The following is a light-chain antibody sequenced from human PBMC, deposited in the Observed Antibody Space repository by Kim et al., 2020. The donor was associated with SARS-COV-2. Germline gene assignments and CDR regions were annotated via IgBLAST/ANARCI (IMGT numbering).Light chain of an antibody. CDR3: QSYDNSLSNYV. Sequence: VSTTSAGSSPTISASYYVYWYQHLPGTAPRLLIYGGNQRPSGVPGRFSGSKSGTSASLAISGLRTEDEGDYYCQSYDNSLSNYVFGAGTKVTVL. CDR2: GGN. J-gene: IGLJ1*01. V-gene: IGLV1-40*01. CDR1: SPTISASYY.